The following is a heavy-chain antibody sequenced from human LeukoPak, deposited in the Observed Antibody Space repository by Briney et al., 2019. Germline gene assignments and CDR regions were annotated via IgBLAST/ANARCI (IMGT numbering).Heavy chain of an antibody. CDR1: GGSIISYY. D-gene: IGHD4-17*01. J-gene: IGHJ4*02. V-gene: IGHV4-59*01. CDR3: AREHSGDYFHH. CDR2: IYYSGST. Sequence: SETLSLTCTVSGGSIISYYWSWIRQPPGKGLEWIGYIYYSGSTNYNPSLKSRVTISVDTSKNQFSLKLSSVTAADTAVYYCAREHSGDYFHHWGQGTLVTVSS.